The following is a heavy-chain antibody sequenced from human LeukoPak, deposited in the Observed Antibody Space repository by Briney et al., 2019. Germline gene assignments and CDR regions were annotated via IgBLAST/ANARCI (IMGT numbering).Heavy chain of an antibody. Sequence: GGSLRLSCAASGFIFSNYAMHWVRQAPGKGLEGVAVVSYDGSSEYYADSVKGRFTISRDNSKNTLYLQMNSLRAEDTAVYYCARDVRSTTSWEEFDYWGQGTLVTVSS. CDR2: VSYDGSSE. V-gene: IGHV3-30-3*01. CDR1: GFIFSNYA. D-gene: IGHD2-2*01. J-gene: IGHJ4*02. CDR3: ARDVRSTTSWEEFDY.